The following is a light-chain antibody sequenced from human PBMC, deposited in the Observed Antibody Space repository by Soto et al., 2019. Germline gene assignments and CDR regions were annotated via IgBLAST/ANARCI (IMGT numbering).Light chain of an antibody. CDR3: QQYNNWPAIT. CDR2: GAS. J-gene: IGKJ5*01. V-gene: IGKV3D-15*01. Sequence: EIVMTQSPPILSVSPGERAALSCRASQSIRSNLAWYQQKPGQAPRLLIYGASTRATGIPARFSGSGSGTVFTLTISSLQSEDFAVYYCQQYNNWPAITFGQGTRLEIK. CDR1: QSIRSN.